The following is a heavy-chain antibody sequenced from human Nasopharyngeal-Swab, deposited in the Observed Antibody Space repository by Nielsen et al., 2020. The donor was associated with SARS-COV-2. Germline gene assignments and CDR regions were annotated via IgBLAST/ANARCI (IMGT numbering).Heavy chain of an antibody. CDR2: VRSKGNNYAT. Sequence: VRQAPGKGLEWVGRVRSKGNNYATAYSASVKGRFIIFRDDPTNTAYLQMNSLKTEDTAMYYCTRCGGDCYSGRDYWGQGTLVTVSS. V-gene: IGHV3-73*01. D-gene: IGHD2-21*02. CDR3: TRCGGDCYSGRDY. J-gene: IGHJ4*02.